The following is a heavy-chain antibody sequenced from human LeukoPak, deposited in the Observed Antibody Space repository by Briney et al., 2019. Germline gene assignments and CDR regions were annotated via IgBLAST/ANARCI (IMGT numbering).Heavy chain of an antibody. D-gene: IGHD5-18*01. CDR1: GGSISTYY. J-gene: IGHJ3*02. V-gene: IGHV4-59*01. CDR3: ARSRSGYSYDHAAFEI. CDR2: IDYRGST. Sequence: SETLSLTCTVSGGSISTYYWSWIRQSPGKGLEWIAYIDYRGSTTYNPSLRSRVTISVDTSRNQFSLKLSSVTAADTAVYYCARSRSGYSYDHAAFEIWGQGTLVTVSS.